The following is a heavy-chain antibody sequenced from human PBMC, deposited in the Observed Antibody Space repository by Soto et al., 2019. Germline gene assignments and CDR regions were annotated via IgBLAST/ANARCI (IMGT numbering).Heavy chain of an antibody. CDR2: INHSGST. CDR1: GGSFSGYY. Sequence: PSETLSLTCADYGGSFSGYYWSWIRQPPGKGLEWIGEINHSGSTNYNPSLKSRVTISVDTSKNQFSLKLSSVTAADTAVYYCARAPYCGGDCPKYYFDYWGQGTLVTVSS. D-gene: IGHD2-21*01. J-gene: IGHJ4*02. CDR3: ARAPYCGGDCPKYYFDY. V-gene: IGHV4-34*01.